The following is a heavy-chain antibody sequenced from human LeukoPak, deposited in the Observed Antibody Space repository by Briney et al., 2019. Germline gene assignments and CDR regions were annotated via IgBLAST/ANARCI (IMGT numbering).Heavy chain of an antibody. V-gene: IGHV4-59*01. CDR1: GGSISSYY. CDR2: IYYSGST. CDR3: ARDRPNYDSSGQNWFNP. Sequence: PSETLSLTCTVSGGSISSYYWSWIRQPPGKGLEWMGYIYYSGSTNYNPSLKSRVTISVDTSKNQFSLKLSSVTAADTAVYYCARDRPNYDSSGQNWFNPWGQGTLVTVSS. D-gene: IGHD3-22*01. J-gene: IGHJ5*02.